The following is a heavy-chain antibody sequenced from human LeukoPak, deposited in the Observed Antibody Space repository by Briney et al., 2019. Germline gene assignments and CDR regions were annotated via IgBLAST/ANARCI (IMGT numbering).Heavy chain of an antibody. D-gene: IGHD2-15*01. CDR1: GFTFSSYW. CDR3: ASCSGGSCQSDY. CDR2: IKADGSEK. Sequence: PGGSLRLSCAASGFTFSSYWMSWVRQAPGKGQEWVANIKADGSEKYYVDSVKGRFTISRDNAKNSLYLQMNSLRAEDTAVYYCASCSGGSCQSDYWGQGTLVTVSS. J-gene: IGHJ4*02. V-gene: IGHV3-7*01.